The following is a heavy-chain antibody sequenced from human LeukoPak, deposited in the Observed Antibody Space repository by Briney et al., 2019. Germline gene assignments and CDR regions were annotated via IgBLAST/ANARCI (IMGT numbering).Heavy chain of an antibody. CDR2: IYSGGNT. Sequence: GGSLRLSCAASGFTVSSNYMSWVRQAPGKGLEWVSVIYSGGNTYYADSVKGRFTISRDNSKNTLYLQMNSLRAEDTAVYYCARDRGQYCSSTSCYRSRANWFDPWGQGTLVTVSS. J-gene: IGHJ5*02. V-gene: IGHV3-66*02. D-gene: IGHD2-2*02. CDR3: ARDRGQYCSSTSCYRSRANWFDP. CDR1: GFTVSSNY.